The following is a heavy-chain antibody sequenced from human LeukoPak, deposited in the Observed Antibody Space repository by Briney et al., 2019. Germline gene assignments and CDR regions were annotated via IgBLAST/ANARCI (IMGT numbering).Heavy chain of an antibody. CDR2: IYTRGST. V-gene: IGHV4-4*07. J-gene: IGHJ5*02. CDR3: ARDSGTTGEVKFDP. D-gene: IGHD3-10*01. CDR1: GGSISSYY. Sequence: KASETLSLTCTVSGGSISSYYWSWIRQPPGKGLEWIGRIYTRGSTNYNPSLKSRVSMSVDTSKNQFSLKLSSVTAADTAVYYCARDSGTTGEVKFDPWGQGTLVTVSS.